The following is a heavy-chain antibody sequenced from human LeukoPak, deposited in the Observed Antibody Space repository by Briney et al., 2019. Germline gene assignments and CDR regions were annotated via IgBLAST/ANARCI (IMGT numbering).Heavy chain of an antibody. V-gene: IGHV4-38-2*01. CDR2: IYHSGST. CDR1: GYSISSGYY. Sequence: SETLSLTCAVSGYSISSGYYWGWIRQPPGKGLEWIGSIYHSGSTYYNPSLKSRVTISVDTSKNQFSLKLSYVTAADTAVYYCARRLGYCSSTSCYREGNWFDPWGQGTLVTVSS. D-gene: IGHD2-2*02. CDR3: ARRLGYCSSTSCYREGNWFDP. J-gene: IGHJ5*02.